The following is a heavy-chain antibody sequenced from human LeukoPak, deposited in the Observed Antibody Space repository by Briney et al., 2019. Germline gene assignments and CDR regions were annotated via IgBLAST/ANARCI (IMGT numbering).Heavy chain of an antibody. CDR1: GGSISSYY. D-gene: IGHD3-10*01. CDR3: ARDPWYYYGSGSYYP. J-gene: IGHJ5*02. CDR2: IYYSGST. Sequence: PSETLSLTCTVSGGSISSYYWSWIRQPPGKGLEWIGYIYYSGSTNYNPSLKSRVTISADTSKNQFSLKLSSVTAADTAVYYCARDPWYYYGSGSYYPWGQGTLVTVSS. V-gene: IGHV4-59*01.